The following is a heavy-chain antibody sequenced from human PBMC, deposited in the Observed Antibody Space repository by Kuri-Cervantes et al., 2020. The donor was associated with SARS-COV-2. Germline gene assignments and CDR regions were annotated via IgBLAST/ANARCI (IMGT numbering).Heavy chain of an antibody. Sequence: SVKVSCKASGGTFSSYAISWVRQAPGQGLEWMGGIIRIFGTANYAQKFQGRVTITADESTSTAYMELSSLRSEDTAVYYCARDPGRGYYGSGSYYFWGQGTLVTVSS. CDR1: GGTFSSYA. D-gene: IGHD3-10*01. V-gene: IGHV1-69*13. CDR2: IIRIFGTA. CDR3: ARDPGRGYYGSGSYYF. J-gene: IGHJ4*02.